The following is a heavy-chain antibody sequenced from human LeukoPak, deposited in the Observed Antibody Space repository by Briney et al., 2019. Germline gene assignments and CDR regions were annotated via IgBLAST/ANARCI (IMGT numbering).Heavy chain of an antibody. J-gene: IGHJ5*02. CDR2: INHSGST. CDR3: ARGEITIFGVVRNWFDP. CDR1: GGSFSGYY. D-gene: IGHD3-3*01. V-gene: IGHV4-34*01. Sequence: SETLSLTCAVYGGSFSGYYWSWIRQPPGKGLEWIGEINHSGSTNYNPSLKSRVTISVDTSKNQFSLKLSSVTAADTAVYYCARGEITIFGVVRNWFDPWGQGTLVTVSS.